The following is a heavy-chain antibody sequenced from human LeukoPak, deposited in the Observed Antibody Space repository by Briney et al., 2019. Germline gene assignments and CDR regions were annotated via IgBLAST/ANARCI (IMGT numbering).Heavy chain of an antibody. J-gene: IGHJ4*02. Sequence: MPSETLSLTCAVSGGSISSSSYYWGWIRQPPGKGLEWIGSIYYSGSTYYNPSLKSRVTISVDTSKNHFSLKLRSVTAADTAVYYCARGVSGTGTNFDYWGQGTLVTVSS. CDR2: IYYSGST. V-gene: IGHV4-39*07. CDR1: GGSISSSSYY. CDR3: ARGVSGTGTNFDY. D-gene: IGHD3/OR15-3a*01.